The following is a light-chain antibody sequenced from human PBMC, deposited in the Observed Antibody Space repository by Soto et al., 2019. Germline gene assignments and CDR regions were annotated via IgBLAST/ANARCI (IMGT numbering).Light chain of an antibody. CDR1: QSVGTS. Sequence: EIVLTQSPDTLSLSPGERATLSCRASQSVGTSLAWYQQKPGQAPSLLISDVSNRATGIPARFSGSGSRTDFTLTISSLEPEDFAVYYGHQHSNWPLTFGGGTKVEIK. CDR3: HQHSNWPLT. CDR2: DVS. J-gene: IGKJ4*01. V-gene: IGKV3-11*01.